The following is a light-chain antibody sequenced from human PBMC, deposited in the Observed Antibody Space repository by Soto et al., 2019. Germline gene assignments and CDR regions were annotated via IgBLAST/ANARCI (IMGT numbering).Light chain of an antibody. Sequence: QSALAQPASVSGSPGQSITISCTGTSSDVGGYNYVSWYQQHPGKVPKLMIFEVSNRPSGVSNRFSGSKSGNTASLTISGLQADDEADYYCSSYSISTTVVFGGGTKLTVL. CDR3: SSYSISTTVV. CDR2: EVS. CDR1: SSDVGGYNY. V-gene: IGLV2-14*01. J-gene: IGLJ2*01.